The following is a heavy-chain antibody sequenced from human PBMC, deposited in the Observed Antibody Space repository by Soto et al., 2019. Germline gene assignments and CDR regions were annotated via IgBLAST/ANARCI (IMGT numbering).Heavy chain of an antibody. CDR1: GGKFVGFG. D-gene: IGHD6-13*01. CDR2: INHSGST. Sequence: SEPNCDSYTVVGGKFVGFGGRWISQPTGKGLEWIGEINHSGSTNYNPSLKSRVTISVDTSKNQFSLKLSSVTAADTAVYYCARERGITAAGTPASDIRGNGTMVPVSS. V-gene: IGHV4-34*08. J-gene: IGHJ3*02. CDR3: ARERGITAAGTPASDI.